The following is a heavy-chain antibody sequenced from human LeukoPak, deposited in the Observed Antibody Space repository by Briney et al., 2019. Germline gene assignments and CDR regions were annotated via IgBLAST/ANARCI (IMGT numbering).Heavy chain of an antibody. J-gene: IGHJ6*03. CDR2: IYYSGST. D-gene: IGHD2-15*01. CDR1: GGSISSYY. CDR3: AREITPDYYYYYYMDV. V-gene: IGHV4-59*12. Sequence: SETLSLTCTVSGGSISSYYWSWIRQPPGKGLEWIGYIYYSGSTNYNPSLKSRVTISVDTSKNQFSLKLSSVTAADTAVYYCAREITPDYYYYYYMDVWGKGTTVTISS.